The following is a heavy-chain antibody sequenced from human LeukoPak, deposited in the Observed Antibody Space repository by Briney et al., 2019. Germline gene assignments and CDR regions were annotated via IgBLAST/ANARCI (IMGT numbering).Heavy chain of an antibody. J-gene: IGHJ6*02. Sequence: ASVKVSCKASGYTFIGHYMHWVRQAPGQGLEWMGWINPNDGATNFAQTFQGRVTMTRDTAINTAYMELSSLGSDDTAVYYCARDFYYYGSGTFMDVWGQGTTVTVS. CDR1: GYTFIGHY. CDR3: ARDFYYYGSGTFMDV. D-gene: IGHD3-10*01. CDR2: INPNDGAT. V-gene: IGHV1-2*02.